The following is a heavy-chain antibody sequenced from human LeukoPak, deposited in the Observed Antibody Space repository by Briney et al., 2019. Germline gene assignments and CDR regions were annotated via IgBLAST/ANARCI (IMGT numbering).Heavy chain of an antibody. CDR2: INPNSGGT. V-gene: IGHV1-2*06. CDR3: ARGVMITFGGVIPLDF. D-gene: IGHD3-16*02. CDR1: GYTFTGYY. Sequence: GASVKVSCKASGYTFTGYYMHWVRQAPGQGLEWMGRINPNSGGTNYAQKFQGRVTMTRDTSISTAYMELGRLRSDDTAVYYCARGVMITFGGVIPLDFWGQGTLVTVSS. J-gene: IGHJ4*02.